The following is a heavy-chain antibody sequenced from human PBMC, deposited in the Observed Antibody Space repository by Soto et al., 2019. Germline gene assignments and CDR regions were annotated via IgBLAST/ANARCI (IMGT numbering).Heavy chain of an antibody. CDR1: GGSISSSSSY. D-gene: IGHD5-18*01. J-gene: IGHJ4*02. V-gene: IGHV4-39*01. CDR3: ARPRGYSYGRLDS. CDR2: IYHSANT. Sequence: SETLSLTCTVSGGSISSSSSYWGWIRQPPGKGLEWIGSIYHSANTYYNPSLRSRVTISVDTSKNQFSLTLNSVTAADTAVYYCARPRGYSYGRLDSRGQQPLVTVSS.